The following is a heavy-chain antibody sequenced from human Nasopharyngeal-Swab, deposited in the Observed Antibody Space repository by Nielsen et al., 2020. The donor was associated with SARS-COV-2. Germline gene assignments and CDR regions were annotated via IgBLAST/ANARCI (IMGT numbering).Heavy chain of an antibody. Sequence: GESLKISCAASGFTFSSYAMSWVRQAPGKGLEWVSAISGSGGSAYYADSVKGRFTISRDNSKNTLYLQMNSLRAEDTAVYYCAKDSLCYYYGMDVWGQGTTVTVSS. V-gene: IGHV3-23*01. D-gene: IGHD2-2*01. J-gene: IGHJ6*02. CDR3: AKDSLCYYYGMDV. CDR2: ISGSGGSA. CDR1: GFTFSSYA.